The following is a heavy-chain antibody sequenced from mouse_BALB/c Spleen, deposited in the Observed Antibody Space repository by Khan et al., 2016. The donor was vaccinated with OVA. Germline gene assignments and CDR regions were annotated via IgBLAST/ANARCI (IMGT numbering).Heavy chain of an antibody. CDR2: TNPTNGRT. D-gene: IGHD1-1*01. Sequence: QVQLQQPGAELVKAGASVKMSCKASGYTFTSYWMHWVKQRPGQGLEWFAETNPTNGRTYYNEKFKSQSTLTVDKSSSTAYMLLSGPTFEDSAVYYCARIRKKVANSLDYWGQGTTLTVSS. J-gene: IGHJ2*01. CDR3: ARIRKKVANSLDY. V-gene: IGHV1S81*02. CDR1: GYTFTSYW.